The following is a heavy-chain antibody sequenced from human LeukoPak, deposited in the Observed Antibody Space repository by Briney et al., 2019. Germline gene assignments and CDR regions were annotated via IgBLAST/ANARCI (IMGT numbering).Heavy chain of an antibody. Sequence: PSETLSLTCSVAGSSIRDYYWTWIRQYPGNAPEWIGYTHYSGSSGSSPSLKSRVTMSVDTSKNQLSLKLSSVTAADTAVYYCARASLRSSDGSFYYMDVWGTGTTVTVSS. V-gene: IGHV4-59*12. CDR1: GSSIRDYY. CDR2: THYSGSS. J-gene: IGHJ6*03. D-gene: IGHD3-22*01. CDR3: ARASLRSSDGSFYYMDV.